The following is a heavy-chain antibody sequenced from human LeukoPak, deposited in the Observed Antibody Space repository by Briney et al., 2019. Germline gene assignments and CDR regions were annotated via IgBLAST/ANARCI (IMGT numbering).Heavy chain of an antibody. J-gene: IGHJ2*01. Sequence: SETLSLTCTVSGGSISSYYWSWIRQPPGKGLEWIGYIYYSGSTNYNPSFKSRVTISVDTSKNQFSLKLSSVTAADTAVYYCARVPGFWSGYYPNWYFDLWGRGTLVTVSS. CDR3: ARVPGFWSGYYPNWYFDL. CDR1: GGSISSYY. D-gene: IGHD3-3*01. CDR2: IYYSGST. V-gene: IGHV4-59*01.